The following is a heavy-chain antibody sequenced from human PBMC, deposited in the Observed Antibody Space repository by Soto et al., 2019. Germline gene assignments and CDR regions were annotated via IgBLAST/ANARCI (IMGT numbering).Heavy chain of an antibody. J-gene: IGHJ6*02. Sequence: QVQLQESGPGLVKPSGTLSLTCAVSGGSISSSNWWSWVRQPPGKGLEWIGEIYHSGSTNYNPSLKSIVTISVDKSKNQFSPKLSSVTAADTAVYYCARGDSSWYSHYYGMDVWGQGTTVTVSS. V-gene: IGHV4-4*02. CDR1: GGSISSSNW. D-gene: IGHD6-13*01. CDR2: IYHSGST. CDR3: ARGDSSWYSHYYGMDV.